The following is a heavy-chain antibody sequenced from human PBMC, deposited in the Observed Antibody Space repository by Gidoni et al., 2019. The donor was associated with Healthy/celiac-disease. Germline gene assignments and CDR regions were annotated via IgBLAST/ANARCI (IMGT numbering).Heavy chain of an antibody. J-gene: IGHJ4*02. CDR2: IKSKTDGGTT. D-gene: IGHD3-3*01. CDR3: TTGYYDFWSGRVYYFDY. CDR1: GLPFSNAW. V-gene: IGHV3-15*07. Sequence: EVQLVESGGGLVKPGGSLRLSCAASGLPFSNAWMNWVRQAPGKGLEWVGRIKSKTDGGTTDYAAPVKGRFTISRDDSKNTLYLQMNSLKTEDTAVYYCTTGYYDFWSGRVYYFDYWGQGTLVTVSS.